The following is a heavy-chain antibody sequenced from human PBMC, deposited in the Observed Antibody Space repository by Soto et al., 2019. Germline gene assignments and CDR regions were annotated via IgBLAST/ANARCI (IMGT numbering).Heavy chain of an antibody. CDR2: IILPFGTP. D-gene: IGHD2-15*01. CDR3: ARGPGGPDGPGDY. J-gene: IGHJ4*02. V-gene: IGHV1-69*06. Sequence: SVKVSCKASGGTFSNYAISWGRQAPGQGLEWMGGIILPFGTPNYAQKFQGRVTITADTSASTAYMELSSLRSEDTAVYYCARGPGGPDGPGDYWGQGTLVTVSS. CDR1: GGTFSNYA.